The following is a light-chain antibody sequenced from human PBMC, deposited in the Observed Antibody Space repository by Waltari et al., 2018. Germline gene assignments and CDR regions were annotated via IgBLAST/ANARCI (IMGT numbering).Light chain of an antibody. CDR3: QQYYSTPYT. CDR2: WAS. V-gene: IGKV4-1*01. Sequence: DIVMTQSPDSLAVSLGERATINCKSSQSVLYSSNNKNYLAWYQQKPGQPPKLLIYWASTRESGVAYRFSGSGSGTDFTLTISSLQAEDVAVYYCQQYYSTPYTFGQGTKLEIK. J-gene: IGKJ2*01. CDR1: QSVLYSSNNKNY.